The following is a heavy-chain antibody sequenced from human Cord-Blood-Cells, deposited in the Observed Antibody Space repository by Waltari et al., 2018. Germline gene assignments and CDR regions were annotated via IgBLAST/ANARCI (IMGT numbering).Heavy chain of an antibody. CDR2: VNPNSGGK. J-gene: IGHJ3*02. Sequence: QVQLVQSGAEVKKPGASVKVSCKASGYTFTGYYMHWVRQAPGQGLEWMVWVNPNSGGKNYAQKFQGVVTMTRDAPLSSAYMELGRLRSDDTAVCYWARDRALDAFDIWGQGTMVTVAS. CDR1: GYTFTGYY. V-gene: IGHV1-2*02. CDR3: ARDRALDAFDI.